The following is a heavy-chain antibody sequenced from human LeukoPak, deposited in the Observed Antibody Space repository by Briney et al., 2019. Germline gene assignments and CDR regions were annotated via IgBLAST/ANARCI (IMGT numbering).Heavy chain of an antibody. V-gene: IGHV3-11*01. CDR3: ARDDNDYVWGSYRRGSAFDI. D-gene: IGHD3-16*02. Sequence: LSLTCAVYGGSFSDYYMSWIRQAPGKGLEWVSYISSSGSTIYYADSVKGRFTISRDNAKNSLYLQMNSLRAEDTAVYYCARDDNDYVWGSYRRGSAFDIWGQGTMVTVSS. J-gene: IGHJ3*02. CDR2: ISSSGSTI. CDR1: GGSFSDYY.